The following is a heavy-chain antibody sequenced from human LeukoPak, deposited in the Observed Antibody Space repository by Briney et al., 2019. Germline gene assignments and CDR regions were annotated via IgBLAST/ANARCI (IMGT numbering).Heavy chain of an antibody. Sequence: GGSLRLSCAASGFTFSSYSMNWVRQAPGKGLEWVSSISSSSSYIYYADSAKGRFTISRDNAKNSLYLQMNSLRAEDTAVYYCARWVGDYYFDYWGQGTLVTVSS. D-gene: IGHD2-21*02. CDR2: ISSSSSYI. V-gene: IGHV3-21*01. J-gene: IGHJ4*02. CDR1: GFTFSSYS. CDR3: ARWVGDYYFDY.